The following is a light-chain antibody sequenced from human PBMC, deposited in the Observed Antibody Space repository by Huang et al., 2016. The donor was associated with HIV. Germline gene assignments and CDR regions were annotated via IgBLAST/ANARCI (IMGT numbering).Light chain of an antibody. Sequence: DIQMTQSPSTLSASVGDRVNITCRDSKRMSSWLAWYQQQPGKAPKVLMYKASRLESGVPARFSGSGSGTECTLTISSLQPDDFATYYCQQYNSYPYTFGQGTKREIK. J-gene: IGKJ2*01. CDR2: KAS. V-gene: IGKV1-5*03. CDR3: QQYNSYPYT. CDR1: KRMSSW.